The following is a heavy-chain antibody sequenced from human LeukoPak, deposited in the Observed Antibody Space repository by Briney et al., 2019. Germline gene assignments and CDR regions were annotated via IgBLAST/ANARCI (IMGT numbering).Heavy chain of an antibody. CDR1: GFTFSSYA. CDR2: ISYDGSNK. Sequence: GGSLRLSCAASGFTFSSYAMHWVRQAPGKGLEWVAVISYDGSNKYYADSVKGRFAISRDSSKNTLYLHMNSLRAEDTAVYYCAKAFLSVHDSFDIWGQGTMVTVSS. V-gene: IGHV3-30*09. CDR3: AKAFLSVHDSFDI. D-gene: IGHD2/OR15-2a*01. J-gene: IGHJ3*02.